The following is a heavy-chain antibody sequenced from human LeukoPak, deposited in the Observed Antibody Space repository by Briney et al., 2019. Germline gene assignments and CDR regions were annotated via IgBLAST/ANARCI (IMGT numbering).Heavy chain of an antibody. J-gene: IGHJ6*03. CDR3: ARVARPARRTYYYMDV. CDR2: IKQDGSEK. CDR1: GFTFSSYW. Sequence: GGSLRLSCAASGFTFSSYWMGWVRQAPGKGLEWVANIKQDGSEKYYVDSVKGRFAISRDNAKDSLYLQMNSLRAEDTAVYHCARVARPARRTYYYMDVWGKGTTVTVSS. D-gene: IGHD6-6*01. V-gene: IGHV3-7*01.